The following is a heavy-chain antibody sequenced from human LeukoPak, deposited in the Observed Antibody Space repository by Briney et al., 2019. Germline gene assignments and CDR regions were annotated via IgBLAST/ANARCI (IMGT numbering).Heavy chain of an antibody. CDR2: ISEDGRRR. D-gene: IGHD3-16*01. J-gene: IGHJ5*02. V-gene: IGHV3-7*01. Sequence: GGSLRLSRVASGFSFSSRWMSWVRQAPGKGLEWVAHISEDGRRRDYVDSLRGRFTISRDNAKDSLFLELNSLRDEDTAVYYCARDWGWAFDPWGQGTLVTVFS. CDR1: GFSFSSRW. CDR3: ARDWGWAFDP.